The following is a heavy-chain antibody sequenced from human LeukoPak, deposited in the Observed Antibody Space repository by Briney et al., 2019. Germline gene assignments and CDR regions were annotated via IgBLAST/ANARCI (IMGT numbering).Heavy chain of an antibody. D-gene: IGHD3-22*01. CDR3: ARQYYYDSSGYLPI. J-gene: IGHJ3*02. V-gene: IGHV4-59*08. CDR2: IHYSGST. CDR1: GGSISSYY. Sequence: PSETLSLTCTVSGGSISSYYWSWIRQPPGKGLEWIGYIHYSGSTKYNPSLKSRVTISVDTSKKQFSLKLSSVTAADTAVYYCARQYYYDSSGYLPIWGQGTMVTVSS.